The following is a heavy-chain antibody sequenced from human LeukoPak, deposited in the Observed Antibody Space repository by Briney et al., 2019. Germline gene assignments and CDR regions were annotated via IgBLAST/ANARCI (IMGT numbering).Heavy chain of an antibody. V-gene: IGHV4-39*07. CDR3: ARGGLDYDSSGYYYYYYGMDV. Sequence: SETLSLTCTVSGGSISSSSYYWGWIRQPPGKGLEWIGSIYYSGSTNYNPSLKSRVTISVDTSKNQFSLKLSSVTAADTAVYYCARGGLDYDSSGYYYYYYGMDVWGQGTTVTVSS. CDR2: IYYSGST. J-gene: IGHJ6*02. CDR1: GGSISSSSYY. D-gene: IGHD3-22*01.